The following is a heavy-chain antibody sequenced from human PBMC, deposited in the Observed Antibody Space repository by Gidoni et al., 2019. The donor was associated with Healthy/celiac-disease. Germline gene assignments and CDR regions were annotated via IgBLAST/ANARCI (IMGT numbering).Heavy chain of an antibody. CDR1: GFTFSSYS. Sequence: EVQLVESGGGLVKPGGSLRLSCAASGFTFSSYSMNWVRQAPGKGLEWVSSSSSSSSYIYYADSVKGRFTISRDNAKNSLYLQMNSLRAEDTAVYYCARDKTSSWYVSDYYYYYGMDVWGQGTTVTVSS. CDR2: SSSSSSYI. CDR3: ARDKTSSWYVSDYYYYYGMDV. V-gene: IGHV3-21*01. D-gene: IGHD6-13*01. J-gene: IGHJ6*02.